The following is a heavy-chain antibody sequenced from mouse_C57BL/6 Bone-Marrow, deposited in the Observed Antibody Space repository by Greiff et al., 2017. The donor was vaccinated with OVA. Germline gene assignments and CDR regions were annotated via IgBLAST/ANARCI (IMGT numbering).Heavy chain of an antibody. CDR3: ARTRLRFYAMDD. Sequence: QVQLQQPGAELVKPGASVKLSCKASGYTFTSYWMHWVKQRPGQGLEWIGMIHPNSGSTNYNEKFKSKATLTVDKSSSTAYMQLSSLTSEDSAVYYCARTRLRFYAMDDWGQGTSVTVSS. D-gene: IGHD1-1*01. J-gene: IGHJ4*01. CDR2: IHPNSGST. CDR1: GYTFTSYW. V-gene: IGHV1-64*01.